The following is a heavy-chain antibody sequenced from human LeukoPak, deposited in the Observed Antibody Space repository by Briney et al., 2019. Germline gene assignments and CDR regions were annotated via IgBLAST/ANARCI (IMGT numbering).Heavy chain of an antibody. CDR3: ARGYYYGSGSLKIYYYYGMDV. CDR1: GDSVSSNSAA. J-gene: IGHJ6*02. CDR2: TYYRSKWYN. V-gene: IGHV6-1*01. Sequence: SQTLSLTCAISGDSVSSNSAAWNWIRQSPSRGLEWLGRTYYRSKWYNDYAVSVKSRITINPDTSKNQFSLQLNSVTPEDTAVYYCARGYYYGSGSLKIYYYYGMDVWGQGTTVTVSS. D-gene: IGHD3-10*01.